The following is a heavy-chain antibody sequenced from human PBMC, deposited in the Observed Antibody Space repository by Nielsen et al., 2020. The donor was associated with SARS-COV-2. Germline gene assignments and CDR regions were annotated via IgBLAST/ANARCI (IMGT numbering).Heavy chain of an antibody. CDR2: IYSGGST. CDR1: GFTVSSNY. CDR3: ASGSYWN. J-gene: IGHJ4*02. V-gene: IGHV3-53*04. D-gene: IGHD1-26*01. Sequence: GESLKISCAASGFTVSSNYMSWVRQAPGKGLEWVSVIYSGGSTYYADSVKGRFTISRHNSKNTLYLQMSSLRAEDTAVYYCASGSYWNWGQGTLVTVSS.